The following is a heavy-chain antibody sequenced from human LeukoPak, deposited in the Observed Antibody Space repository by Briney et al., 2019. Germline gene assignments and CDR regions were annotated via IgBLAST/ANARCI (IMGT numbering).Heavy chain of an antibody. Sequence: GGSLRLSCAASGFAVSNNYMSWVRQAPGKGLEWVSIIYGGGSTYYADSANGRFTISRDNAKNTLYLQMNSLRAEDTAVYYCARDFHSSGWYLGDYWGQGTLVTVSS. CDR2: IYGGGST. CDR3: ARDFHSSGWYLGDY. J-gene: IGHJ4*02. CDR1: GFAVSNNY. V-gene: IGHV3-53*01. D-gene: IGHD6-19*01.